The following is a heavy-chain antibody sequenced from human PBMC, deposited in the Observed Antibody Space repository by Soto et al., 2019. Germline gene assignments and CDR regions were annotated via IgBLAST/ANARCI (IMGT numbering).Heavy chain of an antibody. V-gene: IGHV1-8*01. D-gene: IGHD6-19*01. CDR2: MNPNSGNT. J-gene: IGHJ6*03. CDR3: GRRGYSSGWYDYYYYYMDV. CDR1: GYTFTSYD. Sequence: ASVKVSCKASGYTFTSYDINWVRQATGQGLEWMGWMNPNSGNTGYAQKYQGRDTMTRNTSISTAYMELSSLRSEDTAVYYCGRRGYSSGWYDYYYYYMDVWGKGTTVTVSS.